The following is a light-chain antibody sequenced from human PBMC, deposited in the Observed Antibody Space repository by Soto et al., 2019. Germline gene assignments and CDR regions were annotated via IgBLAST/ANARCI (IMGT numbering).Light chain of an antibody. CDR2: KAS. J-gene: IGKJ2*01. V-gene: IGKV1-5*03. CDR3: QQYNSYPFT. Sequence: DIQMTQSPSTLSASVGDRVTITCRASQSMSSWLAWYQQKPGKVPKLLIYKASSLESGVPSRFSGSGSGTDFTLTISSLQPDDFATYYCQQYNSYPFTFGQGTKLEIK. CDR1: QSMSSW.